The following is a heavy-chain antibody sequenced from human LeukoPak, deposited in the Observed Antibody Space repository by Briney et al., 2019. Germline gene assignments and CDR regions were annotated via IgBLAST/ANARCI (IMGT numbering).Heavy chain of an antibody. CDR1: GGSFSGYY. CDR2: INHSGST. D-gene: IGHD2-2*01. CDR3: ARDVVAARGSFDY. J-gene: IGHJ4*02. V-gene: IGHV4-34*01. Sequence: SETLSLTCAVYGGSFSGYYWSWIRQPPGKGLEWIGEINHSGSTNYNPSLKSRVTMSVDMSKNQFSLKLRSVTAADTAVYYCARDVVAARGSFDYWGQGTLVTVSS.